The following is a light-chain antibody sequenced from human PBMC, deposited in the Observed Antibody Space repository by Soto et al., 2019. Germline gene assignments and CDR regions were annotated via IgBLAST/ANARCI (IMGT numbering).Light chain of an antibody. CDR1: QTIDTY. CDR3: HQYGSSPSYT. Sequence: DIQMTQSPSSLSASVGDRVTITCRASQTIDTYLNWYQQNPGKAPKLLIYAASTLQNGVPSRFSGGGSGTDFTRTISKLEPDDFAAYYCHQYGSSPSYTFVQGTKLEIK. V-gene: IGKV1-39*01. CDR2: AAS. J-gene: IGKJ2*01.